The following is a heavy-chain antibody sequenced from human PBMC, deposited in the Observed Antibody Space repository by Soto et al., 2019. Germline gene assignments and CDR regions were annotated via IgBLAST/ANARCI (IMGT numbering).Heavy chain of an antibody. J-gene: IGHJ3*02. Sequence: SETLSLTCTVSGGSISISSYYWGWIRQPPGKGLEWIGSIYYSGSTYYNPSLKSRVTISVDTSKNQFSLKLSSVTAADTAVYYCARVMLSADDAFDIWGQGTMVTVSS. CDR1: GGSISISSYY. V-gene: IGHV4-39*01. CDR3: ARVMLSADDAFDI. D-gene: IGHD2-8*01. CDR2: IYYSGST.